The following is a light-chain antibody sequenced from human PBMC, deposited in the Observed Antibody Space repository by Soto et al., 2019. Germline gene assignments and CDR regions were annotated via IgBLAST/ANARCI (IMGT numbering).Light chain of an antibody. CDR2: DAS. CDR3: QQYDNLLT. V-gene: IGKV1-33*01. CDR1: QDISNY. Sequence: DIQMTQSPSSLSASVGDRVTITCQASQDISNYLNWYQQKPGKVPKLLIYDASNLETGVPSRFSGSGSGKDFTLTISSLQHEDIATYYCQQYDNLLTFGGGTKVGI. J-gene: IGKJ4*01.